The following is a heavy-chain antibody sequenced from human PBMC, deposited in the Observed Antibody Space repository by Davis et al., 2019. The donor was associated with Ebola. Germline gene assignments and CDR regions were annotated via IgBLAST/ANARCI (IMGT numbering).Heavy chain of an antibody. CDR1: GYTFTSYY. D-gene: IGHD2/OR15-2a*01. CDR3: AREISPDYYYYGMDV. J-gene: IGHJ6*02. CDR2: INPSGGST. V-gene: IGHV1-46*01. Sequence: ASVKVSCKASGYTFTSYYMHWVRQAPGQGLEWMGIINPSGGSTSYAQKFQGRVTMTRDTSTSTVYMELSRLSSDDTAVYYCAREISPDYYYYGMDVWGQGTTVTVSS.